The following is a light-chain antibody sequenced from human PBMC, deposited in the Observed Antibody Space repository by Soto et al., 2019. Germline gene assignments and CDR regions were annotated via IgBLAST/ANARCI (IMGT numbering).Light chain of an antibody. CDR2: DAS. CDR3: QQYNGYSYT. V-gene: IGKV1-5*01. J-gene: IGKJ5*01. CDR1: QSIGTW. Sequence: DTQMTQFPSTLSASVGDRVTITCRASQSIGTWMAWYQQIPGKAPKLLIFDASTLQSGVPSRFSGSGSGTEFTLTIISLHPDDFATYYCQQYNGYSYTFGQGTRLEIK.